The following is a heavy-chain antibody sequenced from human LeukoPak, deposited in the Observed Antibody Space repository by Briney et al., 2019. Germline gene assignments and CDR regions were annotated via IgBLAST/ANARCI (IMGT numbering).Heavy chain of an antibody. Sequence: SETLSLTCTVSGGSVSSGSYYWSWIRQPPGKGLEWIGYIYCSGSTNYDPSLKSRVTISVDTSKNQFSLKLSSVTAADTAVFYCARGGFCSGGTCRFDYWGQGTLVTVSS. CDR2: IYCSGST. CDR3: ARGGFCSGGTCRFDY. CDR1: GGSVSSGSYY. V-gene: IGHV4-61*01. J-gene: IGHJ4*02. D-gene: IGHD2-15*01.